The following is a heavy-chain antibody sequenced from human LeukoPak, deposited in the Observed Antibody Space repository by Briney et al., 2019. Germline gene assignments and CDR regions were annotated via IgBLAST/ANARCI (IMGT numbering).Heavy chain of an antibody. V-gene: IGHV3-30*04. CDR1: GVTFSSYA. Sequence: TGGSLRLSCATSGVTFSSYAMHWVRQAPGKGLEWVAVISYDGSNKYYADSVKGRFTISRDNSKNTLYLQMNSLRAEDTAVYYCARESYSSGWFRPEYYFDYWGQGTLVTVSS. CDR2: ISYDGSNK. D-gene: IGHD6-19*01. CDR3: ARESYSSGWFRPEYYFDY. J-gene: IGHJ4*02.